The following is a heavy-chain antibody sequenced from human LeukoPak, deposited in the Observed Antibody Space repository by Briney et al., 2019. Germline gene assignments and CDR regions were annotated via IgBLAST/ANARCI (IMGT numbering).Heavy chain of an antibody. CDR2: ISSSGTI. CDR1: GLIFSRYN. J-gene: IGHJ4*02. Sequence: GGSLRLSCAASGLIFSRYNMNWVRQAPGKGLEWVSYISSSGTIYYADSVKGRFTISRDNAKNSLYLQMNSLRAEDTAVYYCARELSNYDFWLWGQGTLVTVSS. D-gene: IGHD3-3*01. V-gene: IGHV3-48*01. CDR3: ARELSNYDFWL.